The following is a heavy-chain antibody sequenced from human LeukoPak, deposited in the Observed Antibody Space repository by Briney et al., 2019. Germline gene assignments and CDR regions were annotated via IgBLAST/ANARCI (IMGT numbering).Heavy chain of an antibody. Sequence: ASVKVSCKASGCTFSSYAISWVRQPPGQGLEWMGGIIPIFGTANYAQKFQGRVTITADESTSTAYMELSSLRSEDTAVYYGARDLPIAAAGTWGQRTLVTVSS. J-gene: IGHJ4*02. CDR2: IIPIFGTA. V-gene: IGHV1-69*13. D-gene: IGHD6-13*01. CDR3: ARDLPIAAAGT. CDR1: GCTFSSYA.